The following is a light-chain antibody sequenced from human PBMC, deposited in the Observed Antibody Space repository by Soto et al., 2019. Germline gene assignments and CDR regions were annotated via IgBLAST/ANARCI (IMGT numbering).Light chain of an antibody. Sequence: QAVVTQPPSASGSPGQSVTISCTGTSSDVGGYNYVSWYQQHPGKAPKVVIYEVSKRPSGVPDRFSGSKSGNMASLTVSGLQAEDEADYYCTSYAGNKGWVFGGGTKVTVL. J-gene: IGLJ3*02. V-gene: IGLV2-8*01. CDR3: TSYAGNKGWV. CDR1: SSDVGGYNY. CDR2: EVS.